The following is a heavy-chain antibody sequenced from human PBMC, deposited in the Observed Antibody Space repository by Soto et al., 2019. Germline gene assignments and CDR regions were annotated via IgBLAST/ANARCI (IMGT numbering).Heavy chain of an antibody. CDR1: GGTFSSYA. D-gene: IGHD2-21*02. V-gene: IGHV1-69*12. J-gene: IGHJ6*02. Sequence: QVQLVQSGAEVKKPGSSVKVSCKASGGTFSSYAISWVRQAPGQGLEWMGGIIPIFGTANYAQKFQGRVTITADESTSTAYMEVSSLRSEDTAVYYCARTGYCGGDCYTGGYYGMDVWGQGTTVTVSS. CDR3: ARTGYCGGDCYTGGYYGMDV. CDR2: IIPIFGTA.